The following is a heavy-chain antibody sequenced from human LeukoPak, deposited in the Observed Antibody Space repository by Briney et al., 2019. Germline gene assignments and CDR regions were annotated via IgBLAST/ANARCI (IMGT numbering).Heavy chain of an antibody. CDR3: ARRYYDSSGRDY. J-gene: IGHJ4*02. V-gene: IGHV4-39*07. CDR2: IYYSGST. Sequence: PSETLSLTCTVSGGSISSSRYYWGWIRQPPGKGLEWIGRIYYSGSTYYNPSLKSRVTISVDTSRNQFSLKLSSVTAADTAVYYCARRYYDSSGRDYWGQGTLVTVAS. D-gene: IGHD3-22*01. CDR1: GGSISSSRYY.